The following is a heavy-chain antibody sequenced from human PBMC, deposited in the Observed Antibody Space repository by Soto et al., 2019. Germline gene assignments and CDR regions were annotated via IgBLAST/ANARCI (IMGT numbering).Heavy chain of an antibody. D-gene: IGHD2-2*01. Sequence: QITLKESGPTLVKPTQPLTLTCTFSGFSLSADGVGVGWIRQPPEKPLEWLALIFWDDDKRYRPSLKSRPTITKYTSKNRGVLTMTNMDPVDTATYYCAHAYGGTSWPNDAFDVWGQGTVVTVSS. V-gene: IGHV2-5*02. CDR2: IFWDDDK. CDR1: GFSLSADGVG. J-gene: IGHJ3*01. CDR3: AHAYGGTSWPNDAFDV.